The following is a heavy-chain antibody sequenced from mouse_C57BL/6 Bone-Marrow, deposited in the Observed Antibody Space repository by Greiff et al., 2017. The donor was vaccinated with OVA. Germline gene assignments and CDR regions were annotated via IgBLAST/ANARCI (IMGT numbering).Heavy chain of an antibody. CDR3: ARKGDSSGLYAMDY. CDR2: IWSGGST. J-gene: IGHJ4*01. Sequence: QVHVKQSGPGLVQPSQSLSITCTVSGFSLTSYGVHWVRQSPGKGLEWLGVIWSGGSTDYNAAFISRLSISKDNSKSQVFFKMNSLQADDTAIYYGARKGDSSGLYAMDYWGQGTSVTVSS. CDR1: GFSLTSYG. V-gene: IGHV2-2*01. D-gene: IGHD3-2*02.